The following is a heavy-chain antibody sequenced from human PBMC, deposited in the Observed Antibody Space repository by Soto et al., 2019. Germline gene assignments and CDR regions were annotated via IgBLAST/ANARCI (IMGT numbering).Heavy chain of an antibody. CDR1: GFSFTTYV. D-gene: IGHD1-26*01. CDR3: AKGLLAIVGTTLPRDAFNI. CDR2: ISHDGSYK. V-gene: IGHV3-30*18. Sequence: GGSLRLSGAASGFSFTTYVMHWVRQAPGKGLEWVAVISHDGSYKYYGDAVKGRFTISRDTSKNAVYLEMNSLRPEDTAVYYCAKGLLAIVGTTLPRDAFNIWGQGTMVTVSS. J-gene: IGHJ3*02.